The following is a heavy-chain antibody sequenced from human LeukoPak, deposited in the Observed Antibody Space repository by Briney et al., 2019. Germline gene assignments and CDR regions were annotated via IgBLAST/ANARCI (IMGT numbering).Heavy chain of an antibody. CDR2: LHHSGTT. CDR1: GGSISSSSYY. CDR3: ARGPPRFVSY. V-gene: IGHV4-39*07. D-gene: IGHD5-24*01. Sequence: SQTLSLTCTVSGGSISSSSYYWGWIRQPPGKGLEWIGGLHHSGTTYYNPSLKSRVTISVDTSKNQISLKLSSVPAADTAVYYCARGPPRFVSYWGPGTLVTVSS. J-gene: IGHJ4*02.